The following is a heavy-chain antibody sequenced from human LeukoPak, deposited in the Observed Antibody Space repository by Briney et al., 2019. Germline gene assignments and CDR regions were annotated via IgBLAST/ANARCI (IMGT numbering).Heavy chain of an antibody. V-gene: IGHV3-21*01. CDR1: GFTFSTYT. J-gene: IGHJ4*02. Sequence: GGSLRLSCAASGFTFSTYTLNWVRQAPGKGLEWVSSVTSNYYIYYADSVKGRFTISRDNVKNSLYLQMNSLRAEDTAVYYCVRDYPPPYCSDGSCYSGTFDYWGQGTLVTVSS. D-gene: IGHD2-15*01. CDR2: VTSNYYI. CDR3: VRDYPPPYCSDGSCYSGTFDY.